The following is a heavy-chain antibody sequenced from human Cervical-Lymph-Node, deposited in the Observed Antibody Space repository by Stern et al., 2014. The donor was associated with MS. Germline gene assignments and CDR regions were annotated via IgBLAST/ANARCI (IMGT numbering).Heavy chain of an antibody. CDR3: AREHHGGNFES. J-gene: IGHJ4*02. Sequence: QLVQSGAEVRKPGSSVKVSCKASGATFSTNAISWLRQAPGQGPEWMGAIVPIFGRANYVQKLRGRLTITADESASTAYMELRSLRSEDTAVYYCAREHHGGNFESWGQGTLVTVSS. CDR2: IVPIFGRA. V-gene: IGHV1-69*01. CDR1: GATFSTNA. D-gene: IGHD4-23*01.